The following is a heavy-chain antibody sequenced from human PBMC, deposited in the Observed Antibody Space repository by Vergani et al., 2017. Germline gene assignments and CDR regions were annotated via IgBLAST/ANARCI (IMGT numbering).Heavy chain of an antibody. CDR2: ISYDGSNK. J-gene: IGHJ2*01. CDR1: GFTFSSYG. CDR3: AKDYGGNPVWYFDL. V-gene: IGHV3-30*18. Sequence: QVQLVESGGGVVQPGRSLRLSCAASGFTFSSYGMHWVRQAPGKGLEWVAVISYDGSNKYYADSVKGRFTISRDNSKNTLYLQMNSLRAEDTAVYYCAKDYGGNPVWYFDLWGRGTLVTVSS. D-gene: IGHD4-23*01.